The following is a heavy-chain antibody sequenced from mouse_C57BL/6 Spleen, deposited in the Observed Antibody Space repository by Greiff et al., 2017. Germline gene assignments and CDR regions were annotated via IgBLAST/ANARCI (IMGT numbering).Heavy chain of an antibody. CDR3: ARHYRNSFAY. CDR1: GYAFSSSW. J-gene: IGHJ3*01. D-gene: IGHD2-5*01. Sequence: QVQLQQSGPELVKPGASVKISCKASGYAFSSSWMNWVKQRPGKGLEWIGRIYPGDGDTNYNGKFKGKATLTADKSSSTAYMQLSSLTSEDAAVYFCARHYRNSFAYWGQGTLVTVSA. CDR2: IYPGDGDT. V-gene: IGHV1-82*01.